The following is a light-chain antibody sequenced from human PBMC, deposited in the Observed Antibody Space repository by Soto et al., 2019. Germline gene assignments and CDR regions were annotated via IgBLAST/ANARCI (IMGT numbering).Light chain of an antibody. CDR2: EVS. CDR1: SSDVGGYNY. V-gene: IGLV2-8*01. J-gene: IGLJ1*01. CDR3: SSYAGSEEV. Sequence: QSALTQPPSASGSPGQSVTISCTGTSSDVGGYNYVSWYQQHPGKATKLMIYEVSKRPSGVPDRFSGSKSGNTASLTVSGLQAEDEADYYCSSYAGSEEVFGTGTKVTVL.